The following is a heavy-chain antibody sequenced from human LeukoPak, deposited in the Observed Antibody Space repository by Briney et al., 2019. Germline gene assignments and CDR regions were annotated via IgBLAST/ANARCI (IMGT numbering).Heavy chain of an antibody. D-gene: IGHD6-19*01. J-gene: IGHJ4*02. CDR1: GYTFTSYD. V-gene: IGHV1-8*03. Sequence: GASVKVSCKASGYTFTSYDINWVRQATGQGLEWMGWMNPNSGNTGYAQKFQGRVTITRNTSISTAYMELSSLRSEDTAVYYCARDSPTVAGTDYWGQGTLVTVSS. CDR3: ARDSPTVAGTDY. CDR2: MNPNSGNT.